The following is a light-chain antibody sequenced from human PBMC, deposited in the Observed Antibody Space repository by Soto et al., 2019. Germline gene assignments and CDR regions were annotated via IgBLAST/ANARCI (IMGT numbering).Light chain of an antibody. CDR2: DTS. CDR3: QPYGSSQFT. Sequence: EIVLMQSPGTLSLSPGEGATLSCRASQSVNSNYLAWYQQKPGQAPTVLIFDTSRRATGVPDRFSGSGSGTDFTLTISRLEPDDFAVYYCQPYGSSQFTFGPGTTVYIK. CDR1: QSVNSNY. J-gene: IGKJ3*01. V-gene: IGKV3-20*01.